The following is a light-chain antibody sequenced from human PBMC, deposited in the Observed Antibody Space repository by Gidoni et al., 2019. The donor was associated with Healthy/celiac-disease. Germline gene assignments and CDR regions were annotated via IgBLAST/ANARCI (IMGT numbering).Light chain of an antibody. J-gene: IGKJ4*01. V-gene: IGKV1-39*01. CDR2: AAS. Sequence: DIQMTQSPSSLSASVGDRVTITCRASQSISSYLNWYQQKPGKAPKLLIYAASSLQSGVPSRFSGSGSGTDFTLTNSSLQPEDFATYYCQQSYSWTFGGGTKVEIK. CDR3: QQSYSWT. CDR1: QSISSY.